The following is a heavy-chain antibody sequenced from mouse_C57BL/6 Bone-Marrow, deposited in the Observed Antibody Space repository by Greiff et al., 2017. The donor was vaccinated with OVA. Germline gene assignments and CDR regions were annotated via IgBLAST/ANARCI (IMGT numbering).Heavy chain of an antibody. CDR3: ASGGWDYWFAY. D-gene: IGHD4-1*01. CDR2: INPSSGYT. J-gene: IGHJ3*01. CDR1: GYTFTSYW. Sequence: VKLMESGAELAKPGASVQLSCKASGYTFTSYWMHWVKQRPGQGLEWIGYINPSSGYTKYNQKFKDKATLTAYQSSSTAYMQLSSLTYEDSAVYYCASGGWDYWFAYWGQGTLVTVSA. V-gene: IGHV1-7*01.